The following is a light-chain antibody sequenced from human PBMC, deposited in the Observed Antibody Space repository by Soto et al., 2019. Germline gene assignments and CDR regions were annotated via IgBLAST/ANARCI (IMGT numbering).Light chain of an antibody. V-gene: IGKV3-20*01. CDR2: AAS. CDR3: QQYASAPFS. Sequence: IVLAHAPCTLSLSPVDRASLSCRAGHIINTSFLAWFQQKPGQSPRLLIYAASTRATGIPDRFSGSASETDFTLTINRLEPEDSAVYYCQQYASAPFSLGPGTKVDIK. CDR1: HIINTSF. J-gene: IGKJ3*01.